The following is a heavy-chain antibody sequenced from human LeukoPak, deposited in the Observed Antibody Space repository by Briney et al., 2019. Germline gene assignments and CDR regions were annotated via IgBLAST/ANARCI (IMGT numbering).Heavy chain of an antibody. CDR1: GYTFTTYG. CDR2: ISAYNGDT. Sequence: ASVKVSCKASGYTFTTYGFNWVRQAPGQGLEWMGWISAYNGDTQYAQKLQGRVTMTTDTSTRTAYLELRSLSSDDTAVYCCARGHSGSSLSFFDFWGQGTLVTVSS. J-gene: IGHJ4*02. D-gene: IGHD1-26*01. CDR3: ARGHSGSSLSFFDF. V-gene: IGHV1-18*01.